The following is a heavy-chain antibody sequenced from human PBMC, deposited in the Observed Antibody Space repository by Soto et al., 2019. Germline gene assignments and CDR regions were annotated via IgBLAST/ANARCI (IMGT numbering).Heavy chain of an antibody. V-gene: IGHV1-18*01. Sequence: ASVKVSGKTSGYTFTAYGLAWLRQAPGQRPEWMGWVSTNDDRTNYARKFQGRVTMTTDRSTATTSMELRSLGTDDTAVYYCARELNTESSAYYSFAFWGQGTLVTVSS. D-gene: IGHD3-22*01. CDR3: ARELNTESSAYYSFAF. CDR1: GYTFTAYG. J-gene: IGHJ4*02. CDR2: VSTNDDRT.